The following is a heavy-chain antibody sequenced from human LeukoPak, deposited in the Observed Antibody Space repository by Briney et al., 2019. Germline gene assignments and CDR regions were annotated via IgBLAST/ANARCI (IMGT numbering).Heavy chain of an antibody. D-gene: IGHD1-26*01. CDR2: IKQDGSEK. Sequence: GGSLRLSCAASGFTFSSYWMSWVRQAPGKGLEWVANIKQDGSEKYYVDSVKGRFTISRDNAKNSLYLQMNSLRAEDTAVYYCAFYSGSYAEDAFDIWGQGTMVTVSS. CDR3: AFYSGSYAEDAFDI. V-gene: IGHV3-7*01. J-gene: IGHJ3*02. CDR1: GFTFSSYW.